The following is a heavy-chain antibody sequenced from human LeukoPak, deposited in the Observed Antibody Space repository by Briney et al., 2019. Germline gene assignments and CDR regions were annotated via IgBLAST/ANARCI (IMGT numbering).Heavy chain of an antibody. CDR2: IYYSGST. J-gene: IGHJ6*02. Sequence: PSETLSLTCTVSGGSISSYYWSWNRQPPGKGLEWIGYIYYSGSTNYNPSLKSRVTISVDTSKNQFSLKLSSVTAADTAVYYCARLRGGYVYGMDVWGQGTTVTVSS. CDR1: GGSISSYY. D-gene: IGHD5-12*01. V-gene: IGHV4-59*08. CDR3: ARLRGGYVYGMDV.